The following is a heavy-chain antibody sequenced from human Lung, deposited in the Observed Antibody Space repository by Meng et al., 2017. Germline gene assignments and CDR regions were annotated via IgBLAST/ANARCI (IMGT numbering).Heavy chain of an antibody. J-gene: IGHJ2*01. CDR1: GGSISSSNYY. CDR3: ARGQKGYFDL. CDR2: IYNSGST. Sequence: VHRRKSCPGMVKPSQTLSRTCTVAGGSISSSNYYWSWIRQPPGKGLEWSGHIYNSGSTYYNPSPKSRITISVDTSKNQFSLKLSSVTAADTAVYYCARGQKGYFDLWGRGTLVTVSS. V-gene: IGHV4-30-4*01.